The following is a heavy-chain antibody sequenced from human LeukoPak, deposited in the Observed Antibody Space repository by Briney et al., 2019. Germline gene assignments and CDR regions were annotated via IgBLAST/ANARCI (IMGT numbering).Heavy chain of an antibody. CDR2: ISGSGGGT. D-gene: IGHD1-26*01. CDR1: GFTFNSYA. CDR3: AKDLGRYRNNYFDY. J-gene: IGHJ4*02. V-gene: IGHV3-23*01. Sequence: GGSLTLSCAASGFTFNSYAMSWVRQAPEKGLVWVATISGSGGGTYYADSVKGRFTISRDDSKNTLYLQINSLRAEDTAVYYCAKDLGRYRNNYFDYWGQGTLVTVSS.